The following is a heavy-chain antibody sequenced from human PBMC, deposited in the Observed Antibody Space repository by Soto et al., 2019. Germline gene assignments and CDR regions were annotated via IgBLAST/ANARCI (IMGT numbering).Heavy chain of an antibody. CDR2: ISGSGGST. CDR3: AKGPVYCSSTSCYEAEYFQH. J-gene: IGHJ1*01. D-gene: IGHD2-2*01. CDR1: GFTYSSYA. Sequence: EVQLLESGGGLVQPGGSLRLSCAASGFTYSSYAMSWVRQAPGKGLEWVSAISGSGGSTYYADSVKGRFTISRDNSKNTLYLQMNSLRAEDTAVYYCAKGPVYCSSTSCYEAEYFQHWGQGTLVTVSS. V-gene: IGHV3-23*01.